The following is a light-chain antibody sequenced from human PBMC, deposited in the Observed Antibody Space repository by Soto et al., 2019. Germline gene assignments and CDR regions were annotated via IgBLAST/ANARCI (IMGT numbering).Light chain of an antibody. CDR1: TSNIGSHA. Sequence: QSVLTQPPSVSGTPGQRVTISCSGRTSNIGSHAVNWFQHVPGTAPKLLIITNNQRPSGVPDRFSGSKSGTSASLVISGLQSDDEGDYYCATWDDSLKGVFGTGTKLTVL. V-gene: IGLV1-44*01. J-gene: IGLJ1*01. CDR3: ATWDDSLKGV. CDR2: TNN.